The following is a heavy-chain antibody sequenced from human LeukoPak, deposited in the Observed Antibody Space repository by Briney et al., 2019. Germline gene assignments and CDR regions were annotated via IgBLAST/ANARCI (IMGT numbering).Heavy chain of an antibody. Sequence: PGGSLRLSCAASGFTFGSYGMHWVRQAPGKGLEWVTFIRSDGSNKYYADSVKGRFTISRDNSKNTLYLQMNSLRAEDTAVYYCASIASYGSKSDAFDIWGQGTMVTVSS. V-gene: IGHV3-30*02. D-gene: IGHD5-18*01. CDR3: ASIASYGSKSDAFDI. CDR1: GFTFGSYG. CDR2: IRSDGSNK. J-gene: IGHJ3*02.